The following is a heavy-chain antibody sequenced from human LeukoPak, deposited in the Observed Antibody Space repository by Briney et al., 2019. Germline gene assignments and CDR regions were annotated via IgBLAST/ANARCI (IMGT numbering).Heavy chain of an antibody. CDR2: IIPIFGTA. J-gene: IGHJ4*02. D-gene: IGHD3-3*01. CDR3: TTIFGVAMPKLGDDY. CDR1: GGTFSSYA. Sequence: ASVKVSCKASGGTFSSYAISWVRQAPGQGLEWMGGIIPIFGTANYAQKFQGRVTITADESTSTAYMELSSLRSEDTAVYYCTTIFGVAMPKLGDDYWGQGTLVTVSS. V-gene: IGHV1-69*13.